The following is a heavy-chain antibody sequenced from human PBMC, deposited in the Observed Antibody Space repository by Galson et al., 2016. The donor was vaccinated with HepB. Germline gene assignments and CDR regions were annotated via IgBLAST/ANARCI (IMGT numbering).Heavy chain of an antibody. Sequence: SVKVSCKASGGNFMNYAISWVRQAPGQRLEWMGGIIPFFGTPDYPQKFERRVTITADESTSTAYMELRSLRSEDTAVYYCARWDAGTTGDYYYYGMDVWGQGTTVTVSS. CDR2: IIPFFGTP. J-gene: IGHJ6*02. CDR3: ARWDAGTTGDYYYYGMDV. D-gene: IGHD1-1*01. CDR1: GGNFMNYA. V-gene: IGHV1-69*13.